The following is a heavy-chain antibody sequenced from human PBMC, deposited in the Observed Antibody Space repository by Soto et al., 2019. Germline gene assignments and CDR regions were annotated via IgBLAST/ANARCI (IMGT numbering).Heavy chain of an antibody. Sequence: SETLYLTCTVSGGSIISYSWSWILQPPWKGLEWIGYIYYSGSTNYNPSLKSRVTISIDTSKNQFFLKLTSVTAADTAVYYCVRDQQERRIGGYDSSGQRTLDIVSS. D-gene: IGHD1-1*01. J-gene: IGHJ4*02. CDR3: VRDQQERRIGGYDS. CDR1: GGSIISYS. V-gene: IGHV4-59*12. CDR2: IYYSGST.